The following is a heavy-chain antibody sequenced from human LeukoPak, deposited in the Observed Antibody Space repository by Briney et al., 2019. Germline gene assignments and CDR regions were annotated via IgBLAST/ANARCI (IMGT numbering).Heavy chain of an antibody. Sequence: PGGSLRLSCAASGFIFSSHSMNWVRQAPGKGLEWVSSISSSSSYIYYADSVKGRVTISRDNAKNSLYLQMNSLRAEDTAVYYCARGEVVPAASHAFDIWGQGTMVTVSS. CDR1: GFIFSSHS. J-gene: IGHJ3*02. CDR2: ISSSSSYI. CDR3: ARGEVVPAASHAFDI. D-gene: IGHD2-2*01. V-gene: IGHV3-21*01.